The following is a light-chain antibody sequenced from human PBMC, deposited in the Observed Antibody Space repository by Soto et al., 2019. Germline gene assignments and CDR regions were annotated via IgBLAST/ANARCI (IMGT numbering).Light chain of an antibody. J-gene: IGKJ2*01. Sequence: EIVMTQFPATLSVSPGERATLSCRASQSVSTNLAWYQKKPGQAPRILMYGASTRATGMPASFSGSGSGTEFILTISSLQSEDVSVYLCQHYNFWPHTFGQGTKVDIK. V-gene: IGKV3-15*01. CDR3: QHYNFWPHT. CDR2: GAS. CDR1: QSVSTN.